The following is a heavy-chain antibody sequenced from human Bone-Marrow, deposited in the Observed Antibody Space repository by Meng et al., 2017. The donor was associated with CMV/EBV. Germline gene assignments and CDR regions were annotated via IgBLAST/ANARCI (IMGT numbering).Heavy chain of an antibody. CDR1: GGSISSSSYY. V-gene: IGHV4-39*07. D-gene: IGHD2-2*01. CDR3: ARMERGSKTIDY. CDR2: IYYSGST. Sequence: SETLSLTCTVSGGSISSSSYYWGWIRQPPGKGLEWIGSIYYSGSTYYNPSLKSRVTISVDTSKNQFSLKLSSVTAADTAVYYCARMERGSKTIDYWGQGTLVTVSS. J-gene: IGHJ4*02.